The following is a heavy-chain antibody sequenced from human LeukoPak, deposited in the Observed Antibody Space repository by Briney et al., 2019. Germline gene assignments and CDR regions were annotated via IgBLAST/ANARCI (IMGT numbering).Heavy chain of an antibody. Sequence: GGSLRLSCEVSGFTFSSYWMSWVRQAPGKGLEWVANIKQDGSEKYYVDSVKGRFTISRDNAKNSLYLQMNSLRAEDTAVYYCARRGKVGATNSPYFDYWGQGTLVTVSS. J-gene: IGHJ4*02. CDR2: IKQDGSEK. CDR1: GFTFSSYW. D-gene: IGHD1-26*01. V-gene: IGHV3-7*01. CDR3: ARRGKVGATNSPYFDY.